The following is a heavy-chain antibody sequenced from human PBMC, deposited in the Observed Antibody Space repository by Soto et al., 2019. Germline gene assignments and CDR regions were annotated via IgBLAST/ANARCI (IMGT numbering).Heavy chain of an antibody. CDR1: GFTFSSYW. CDR2: IKQDGSEK. J-gene: IGHJ3*02. Sequence: PGGSLRLSCAASGFTFSSYWMSWVRQAPGKGLEWVANIKQDGSEKYYVDSVKGRFTISRDNAKNSLYLQMNSLRAEDTAVYYCARGNYGDYGLDDAFDIWGQGTMVTVSS. V-gene: IGHV3-7*01. CDR3: ARGNYGDYGLDDAFDI. D-gene: IGHD4-17*01.